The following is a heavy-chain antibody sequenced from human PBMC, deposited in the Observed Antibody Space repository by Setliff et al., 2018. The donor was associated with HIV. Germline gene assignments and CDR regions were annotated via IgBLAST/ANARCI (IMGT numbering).Heavy chain of an antibody. CDR1: GGSISSSGPGYY. CDR3: ARGQPDTIFGVVIFDY. Sequence: LSLTCTVSGGSISSSGPGYYWGWVRQAPGGGLEWIGSVYYSGSTYYNPSLKSRVTISLDTSKNQLSLRLTSMTAADTAVYYCARGQPDTIFGVVIFDYWGQGKMVTVSS. D-gene: IGHD3-3*01. CDR2: VYYSGST. V-gene: IGHV4-39*02. J-gene: IGHJ4*02.